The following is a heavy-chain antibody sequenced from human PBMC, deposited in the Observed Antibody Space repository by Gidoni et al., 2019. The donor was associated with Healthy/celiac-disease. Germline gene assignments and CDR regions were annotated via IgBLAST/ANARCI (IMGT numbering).Heavy chain of an antibody. CDR1: GYTFTSYY. J-gene: IGHJ6*02. Sequence: QVQLVQSGAEVNKPGASVKVSCKASGYTFTSYYMHWVRQAPGQGLEWLGIINPSGGSTSYAQKFQGRVTMTRDTSTSTVYMELSSMRSEDTAVYYCARGSIAAAAILYYYYGMDVWGQGTTVTVAS. CDR3: ARGSIAAAAILYYYYGMDV. V-gene: IGHV1-46*01. D-gene: IGHD6-13*01. CDR2: INPSGGST.